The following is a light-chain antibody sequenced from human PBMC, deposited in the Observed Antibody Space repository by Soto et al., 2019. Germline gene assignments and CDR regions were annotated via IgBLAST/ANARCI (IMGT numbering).Light chain of an antibody. J-gene: IGKJ1*01. V-gene: IGKV1-39*01. CDR2: AAS. CDR3: QQSYSTSWT. CDR1: QSISSY. Sequence: DFQMPQSPSSLSASVGARVTITCRASQSISSYLNWYQQKPGKAPKLLIYAASILQSGVPSRFSGSGSGTDFTLTISSLQPEDFATYYCQQSYSTSWTFGQGTKVEIK.